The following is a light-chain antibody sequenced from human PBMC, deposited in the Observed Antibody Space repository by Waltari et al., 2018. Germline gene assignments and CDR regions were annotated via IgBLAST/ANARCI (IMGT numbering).Light chain of an antibody. V-gene: IGLV3-21*04. Sequence: SYVLTQPPSVSVAPGKTARITCGGNNLGSKSVHWYQQKPGQAHVLVIYYDSDRPSGIPERFSGSNSGNTATLTISRVEAGDEADYYCQVWDSSSDHRVFGGGTKLTVL. CDR3: QVWDSSSDHRV. J-gene: IGLJ3*02. CDR1: NLGSKS. CDR2: YDS.